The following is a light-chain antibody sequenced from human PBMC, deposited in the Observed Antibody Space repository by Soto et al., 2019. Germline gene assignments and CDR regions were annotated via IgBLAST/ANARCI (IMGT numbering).Light chain of an antibody. CDR1: QGIINY. V-gene: IGKV1-27*01. Sequence: DIQMTQSPSSLSESVGDRVTITCRASQGIINYLAWYQQKPGKAPKLLIYAASTLQSGVTSRFSGSGSGTDFNLTISGLQHKDVATYYCQKYNSAPLSFGGGTKLEIK. J-gene: IGKJ4*01. CDR2: AAS. CDR3: QKYNSAPLS.